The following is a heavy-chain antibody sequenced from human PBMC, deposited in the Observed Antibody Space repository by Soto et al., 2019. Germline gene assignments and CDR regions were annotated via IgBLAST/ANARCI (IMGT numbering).Heavy chain of an antibody. CDR2: ISYSGST. CDR3: ARGVRYFDALLPYYFDY. Sequence: QVQLQESGPGLVKPSETLSLSCTVSGDSISTYYWTWIRQPPGKGLEWIGCISYSGSTNYNPSLNSRVNIPVDTSMNQFSLTLNSVTAADTAVYYCARGVRYFDALLPYYFDYWGQGTLVTVSS. J-gene: IGHJ4*02. CDR1: GDSISTYY. V-gene: IGHV4-59*01. D-gene: IGHD3-9*01.